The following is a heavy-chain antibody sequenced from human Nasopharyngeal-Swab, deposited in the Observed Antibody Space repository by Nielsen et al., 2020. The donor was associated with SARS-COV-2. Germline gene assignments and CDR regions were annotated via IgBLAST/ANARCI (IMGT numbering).Heavy chain of an antibody. D-gene: IGHD2-15*01. J-gene: IGHJ4*02. CDR3: ARDRTATNHFDY. CDR1: GYTFTGYY. CDR2: IPPNRGGT. V-gene: IGHV1-2*06. Sequence: ASVKVSCKASGYTFTGYYMNWVRQAPGPGLEWMGLIPPNRGGTNYAQKFQGRVTMTRDTSISTAYMELSRLRSDDTAVYYCARDRTATNHFDYWGQG.